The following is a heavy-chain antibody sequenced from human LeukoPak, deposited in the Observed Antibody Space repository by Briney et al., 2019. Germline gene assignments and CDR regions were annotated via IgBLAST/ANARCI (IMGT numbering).Heavy chain of an antibody. CDR2: ISGSGGST. V-gene: IGHV3-23*01. D-gene: IGHD5-12*01. J-gene: IGHJ6*02. CDR3: ARDRAVKARIGGMDV. Sequence: GGSLRLSCAASGFTFSSYAMSRVRQAPGKGLEWVSAISGSGGSTYYADSVKGRFTISRDNAKNSLYLQMNSLTAEDTAVYYCARDRAVKARIGGMDVWGQGTTVTVSS. CDR1: GFTFSSYA.